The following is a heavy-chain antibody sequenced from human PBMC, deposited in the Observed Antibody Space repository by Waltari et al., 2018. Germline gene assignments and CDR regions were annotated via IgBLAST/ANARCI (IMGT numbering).Heavy chain of an antibody. CDR1: GFTFSSYA. CDR3: ARSRSRITMTAGIAAD. CDR2: IYSGGST. J-gene: IGHJ4*02. D-gene: IGHD3-22*01. V-gene: IGHV3-23*03. Sequence: EVQLLESGGGLVQPGGSLRLSCAASGFTFSSYAMSWVRQAPGKGLEWVSVIYSGGSTYYADSVKGRFTISRDKSKNTLYLQMNSLRAEDTAVYYCARSRSRITMTAGIAADWGQGTLVTVSS.